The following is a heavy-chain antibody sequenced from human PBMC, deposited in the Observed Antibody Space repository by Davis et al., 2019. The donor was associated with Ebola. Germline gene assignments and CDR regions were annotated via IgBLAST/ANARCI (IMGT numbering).Heavy chain of an antibody. CDR3: ARVCGSCYLWVWDYGMDV. Sequence: AASVKVSCKASGYTFTSYDINWVRQAPGQGLEWMGWMNPNSGNTGYAQTFQGRVTMTRNTSISTAYMELSSLRSEDTAVYYCARVCGSCYLWVWDYGMDVWGQGTTVTVSS. V-gene: IGHV1-8*01. J-gene: IGHJ6*02. CDR2: MNPNSGNT. D-gene: IGHD2-15*01. CDR1: GYTFTSYD.